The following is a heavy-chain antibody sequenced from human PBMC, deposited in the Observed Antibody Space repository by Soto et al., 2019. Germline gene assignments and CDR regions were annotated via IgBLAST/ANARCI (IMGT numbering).Heavy chain of an antibody. D-gene: IGHD3-10*01. Sequence: QVQLVQSGAEVKKPGSSVKVSCKASGGTFSSYAISWVRQAPGQGLEWMGGIIPIFGTANYAQKFQGRVTITADESTSTAYMELSSLRSEDTAVYYCASPTDHITMDRYYYYGMDVWGQGTTVTVSS. J-gene: IGHJ6*02. CDR2: IIPIFGTA. CDR1: GGTFSSYA. V-gene: IGHV1-69*01. CDR3: ASPTDHITMDRYYYYGMDV.